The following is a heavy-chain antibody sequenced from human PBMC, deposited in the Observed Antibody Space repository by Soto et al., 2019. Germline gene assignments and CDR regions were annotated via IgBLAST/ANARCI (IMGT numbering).Heavy chain of an antibody. D-gene: IGHD3-3*01. Sequence: TCTVSCGAIGRSSYVCGSIRQTPGTGLELIASISYSGMPYYRHSLKGRVAISLDTSKNQFSLRLSSVTAADTAIYYCATRITFFGLLMPPFGPWGQGTLVTVSS. CDR2: ISYSGMP. CDR3: ATRITFFGLLMPPFGP. V-gene: IGHV4-39*01. CDR1: CGAIGRSSYV. J-gene: IGHJ5*02.